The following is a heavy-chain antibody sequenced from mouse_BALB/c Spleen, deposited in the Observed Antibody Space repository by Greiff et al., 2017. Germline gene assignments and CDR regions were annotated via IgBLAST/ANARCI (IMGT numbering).Heavy chain of an antibody. Sequence: QVHVKQSGAELVRPGSSVKISCTASGYAFSSYWMNWVKQRPGQGLEWIGQIYPGDGDTNYNGKFKGKATLTADKSSSTAYMQLSSLTSEDSAVYFCARCEGYYYAMDDWGQGTSVTVSS. CDR2: IYPGDGDT. CDR1: GYAFSSYW. CDR3: ARCEGYYYAMDD. V-gene: IGHV1-80*01. J-gene: IGHJ4*01.